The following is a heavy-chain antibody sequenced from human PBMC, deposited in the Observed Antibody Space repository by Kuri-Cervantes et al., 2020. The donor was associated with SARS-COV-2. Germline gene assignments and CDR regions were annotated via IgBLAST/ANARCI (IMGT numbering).Heavy chain of an antibody. J-gene: IGHJ3*02. CDR1: GYSFTSFW. CDR2: IYPRDSDT. Sequence: GEALKISCKGSGYSFTSFWIGWVRQMPGKGLEWMGIIYPRDSDTRYSPSFQGQVTISADKSNSTAYLQWSSLKASDTALYYCARPSISYYDSSGYWDDAFDIWGQGTMVTVSS. CDR3: ARPSISYYDSSGYWDDAFDI. D-gene: IGHD3-22*01. V-gene: IGHV5-51*01.